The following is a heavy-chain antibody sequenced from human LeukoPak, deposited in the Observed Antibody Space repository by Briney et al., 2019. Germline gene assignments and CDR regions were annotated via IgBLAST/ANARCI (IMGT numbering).Heavy chain of an antibody. V-gene: IGHV1-8*03. CDR3: ARGGGRLIDY. Sequence: GGSLRLSCAASGYTFTSYDINWVRQATGQGLEWMGWMNPNSGNTGYAQKFQGRVTITRNTSISTAYMELSSLRSEDTAVYYCARGGGRLIDYWGQGTLVTVSS. J-gene: IGHJ4*02. CDR2: MNPNSGNT. D-gene: IGHD3-16*01. CDR1: GYTFTSYD.